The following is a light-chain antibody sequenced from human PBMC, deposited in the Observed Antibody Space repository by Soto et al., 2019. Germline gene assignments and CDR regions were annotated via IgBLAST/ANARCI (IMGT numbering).Light chain of an antibody. V-gene: IGKV3-20*01. CDR3: QQYGISNPGI. CDR2: AAS. J-gene: IGKJ3*01. CDR1: QSVRNNF. Sequence: EIVLTQSPGTLSLSPGERATLSCRASQSVRNNFLARYQQKPGQAPRLLIYAASNRVTGIPDRFSGSGSGTDCTRTINRLEPKEFAVYYCQQYGISNPGIFGPGTKVHTK.